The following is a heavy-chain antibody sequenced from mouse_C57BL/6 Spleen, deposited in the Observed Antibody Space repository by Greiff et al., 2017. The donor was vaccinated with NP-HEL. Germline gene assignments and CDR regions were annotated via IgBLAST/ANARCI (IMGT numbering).Heavy chain of an antibody. D-gene: IGHD2-12*01. Sequence: VQLQQSGAELVQPGASVKLSCTASGFNITDYYMYWVKQRTEQGLEWIGRIDPEGGETKYAQKFQGRATISADTSSNTAYLQLSSLTSEDTAVYYCASNDGDDDSMDYWGQGTSVTVS. CDR1: GFNITDYY. CDR2: IDPEGGET. CDR3: ASNDGDDDSMDY. J-gene: IGHJ4*01. V-gene: IGHV14-2*01.